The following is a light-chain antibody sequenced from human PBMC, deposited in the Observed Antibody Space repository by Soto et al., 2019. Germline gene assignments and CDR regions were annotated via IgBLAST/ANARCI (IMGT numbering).Light chain of an antibody. Sequence: QSALTQPASVSGSPGQSITISCSGTSSDIGGYNSVSWYQQHPGNAPQLMIYDVSYRPSGVSSRFSGSKSGNTASLTISGLRTEDDADYYCSSYASTGTRVFGGGTKVTVL. CDR1: SSDIGGYNS. CDR3: SSYASTGTRV. V-gene: IGLV2-14*01. CDR2: DVS. J-gene: IGLJ2*01.